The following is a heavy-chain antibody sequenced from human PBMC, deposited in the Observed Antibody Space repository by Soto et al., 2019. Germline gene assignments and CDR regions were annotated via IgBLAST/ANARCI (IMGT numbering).Heavy chain of an antibody. CDR1: GFTFSSYS. V-gene: IGHV3-21*04. D-gene: IGHD3-3*01. CDR3: ARGSLKRFLEWSPYYYYMDV. J-gene: IGHJ6*03. CDR2: ISSSSSYI. Sequence: GGSLRLSCAASGFTFSSYSMNWVRQAPGKGLEWVSSISSSSSYIYYADSVKGRFTISRDNAKNSLYLQMNSLRAEDTAVYYCARGSLKRFLEWSPYYYYMDVWGKGTTVTVSS.